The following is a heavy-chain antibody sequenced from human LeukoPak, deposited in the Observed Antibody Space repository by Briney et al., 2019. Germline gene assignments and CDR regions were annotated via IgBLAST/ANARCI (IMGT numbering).Heavy chain of an antibody. CDR1: GGSFSGYY. Sequence: SETLSLTCAVYGGSFSGYYWTWIRQPPGKGLEWIGEMNHSGSANYSPSLKSRVTISLDTSRNQFSLKLNSVTAADTAVYYCAKSNGCGLVDIWGQGTMVTVSS. D-gene: IGHD2-21*01. J-gene: IGHJ3*02. V-gene: IGHV4-34*01. CDR2: MNHSGSA. CDR3: AKSNGCGLVDI.